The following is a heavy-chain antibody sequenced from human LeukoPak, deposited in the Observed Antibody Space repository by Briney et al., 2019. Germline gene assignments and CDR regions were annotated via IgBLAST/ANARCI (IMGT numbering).Heavy chain of an antibody. J-gene: IGHJ4*02. CDR3: ARGRYYDFWSGYSNGAFDI. V-gene: IGHV3-7*01. CDR1: GFTFSSYW. D-gene: IGHD3-3*01. Sequence: GGSLRLSCAASGFTFSSYWMSWVRQAPGKGLEWVANIKQDGSEKYYVDSVKGRFTISRDNAKNSLYLQMNSLRAEDTAVYYCARGRYYDFWSGYSNGAFDIWGQGTLVTVSS. CDR2: IKQDGSEK.